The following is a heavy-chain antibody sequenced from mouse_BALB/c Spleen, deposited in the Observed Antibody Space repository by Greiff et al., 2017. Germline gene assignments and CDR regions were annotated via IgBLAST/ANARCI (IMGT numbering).Heavy chain of an antibody. CDR3: AREDGYYLFYAMDY. CDR1: GFTFSSYA. Sequence: EVNVVESGGGLVKPGGSLKLSCAASGFTFSSYAMSWVRQSPEKRLEWVAEISSGGSYTYYPDTVTGRFTISRDNAKNTLYLEMSSLRSEDTAMYYCAREDGYYLFYAMDYWGQGTSVSVSS. D-gene: IGHD2-3*01. J-gene: IGHJ4*01. CDR2: ISSGGSYT. V-gene: IGHV5-9-4*01.